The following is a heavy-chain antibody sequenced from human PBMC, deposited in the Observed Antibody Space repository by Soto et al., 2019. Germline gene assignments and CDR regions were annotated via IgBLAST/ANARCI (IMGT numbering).Heavy chain of an antibody. D-gene: IGHD2-21*02. CDR2: ISHDGRVT. CDR3: ASGPYGDSQYFDY. Sequence: QVQLVESGGGMVQPGTSLRLSCAASGFTFNSLSLHWVRQRPDKGLEWVAVISHDGRVTFYADIVKGRFTVSRDNSKITIYLQVTSLRAEDTAVYYCASGPYGDSQYFDYWGQGTLVTVSS. J-gene: IGHJ4*02. V-gene: IGHV3-30*04. CDR1: GFTFNSLS.